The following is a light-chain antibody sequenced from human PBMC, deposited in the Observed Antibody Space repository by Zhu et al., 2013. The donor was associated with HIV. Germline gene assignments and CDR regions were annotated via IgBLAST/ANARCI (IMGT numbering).Light chain of an antibody. Sequence: EVVLTQSPGTLSLSPGERATLSCRASQSVSSNSVAWYQQKPGLAPRLLIYGTSSRATGIPDRFSGSGSGTHFTLTITRLEPEDFAVYFCQQYATSSLTFGGGTKVEI. J-gene: IGKJ4*01. CDR2: GTS. CDR3: QQYATSSLT. CDR1: QSVSSNS. V-gene: IGKV3-20*01.